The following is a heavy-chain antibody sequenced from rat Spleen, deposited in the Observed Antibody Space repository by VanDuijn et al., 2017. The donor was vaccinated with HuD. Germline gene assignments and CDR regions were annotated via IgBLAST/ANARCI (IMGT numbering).Heavy chain of an antibody. Sequence: EVQLVESDGGLVQPGRSLELSCAASGFTFSDYYMAWVRQAPTTGLEWVASISYDGSRTYYRESVKGRFTISRDNAKSTLYLQMDSLRSEDTATYYCTKTNYYSGDFDYWGQGTLVTVSS. V-gene: IGHV5-29*01. J-gene: IGHJ3*01. CDR2: ISYDGSRT. CDR1: GFTFSDYY. CDR3: TKTNYYSGDFDY. D-gene: IGHD1-1*01.